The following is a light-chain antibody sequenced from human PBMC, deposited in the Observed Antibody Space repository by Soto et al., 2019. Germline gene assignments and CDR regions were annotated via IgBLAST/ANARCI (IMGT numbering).Light chain of an antibody. CDR1: QSVSSN. CDR3: QQYNNWPLYT. CDR2: GAS. Sequence: EIVMTQSPATLSVSPGERATLSCRASQSVSSNLAWYQQKPGQAPRLLIYGASTRATGIPARFSGSGSGTEFTHTISSLQSEDFAVYYCQQYNNWPLYTFGQGTKLEIK. V-gene: IGKV3-15*01. J-gene: IGKJ2*01.